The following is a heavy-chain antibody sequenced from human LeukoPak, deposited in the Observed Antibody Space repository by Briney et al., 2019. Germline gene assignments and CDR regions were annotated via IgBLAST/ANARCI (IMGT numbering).Heavy chain of an antibody. Sequence: SETLSLTCTVSGYSISSGYYWGWIRQPPGKGLDWIGSISRSGSVYYNPSLKSRVTISVDTSKNQFSLKLSSVTAADTAVYYCARVRRTAAGSFDYWGQGTLVTVSS. V-gene: IGHV4-38-2*02. CDR2: ISRSGSV. J-gene: IGHJ4*02. D-gene: IGHD6-13*01. CDR1: GYSISSGYY. CDR3: ARVRRTAAGSFDY.